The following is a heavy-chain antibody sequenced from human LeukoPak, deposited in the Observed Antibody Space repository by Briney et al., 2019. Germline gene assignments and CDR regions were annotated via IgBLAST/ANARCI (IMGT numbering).Heavy chain of an antibody. D-gene: IGHD5-12*01. J-gene: IGHJ4*02. Sequence: GASVKVSCKASGYTFTSYDINWVRQAPGQGLEWMGWMNPNSGNTGYVQKFQGRVTMTRNTSISTAYMELSSLRSEDTAVYYCARGHWMVATDYWGQGTLVTVSS. CDR1: GYTFTSYD. CDR3: ARGHWMVATDY. V-gene: IGHV1-8*01. CDR2: MNPNSGNT.